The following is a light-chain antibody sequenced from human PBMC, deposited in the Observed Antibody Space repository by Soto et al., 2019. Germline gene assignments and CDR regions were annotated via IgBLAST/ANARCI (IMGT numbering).Light chain of an antibody. J-gene: IGKJ1*01. CDR2: AAS. Sequence: AIQMTQSPSSLSASVGDRVTITCRASQGIRNDVGWYQQKPGKGPKVLIYAASSLQSGVPSRFSGSGSGTDFTLTISSLQPEDFVTYYCLQDYNYPWTFGQGTKVEIK. CDR1: QGIRND. V-gene: IGKV1-6*01. CDR3: LQDYNYPWT.